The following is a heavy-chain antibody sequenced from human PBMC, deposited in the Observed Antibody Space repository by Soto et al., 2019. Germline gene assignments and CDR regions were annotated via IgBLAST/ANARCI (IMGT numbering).Heavy chain of an antibody. CDR2: IYYSGST. CDR1: GGSISSYY. V-gene: IGHV4-59*01. CDR3: ARARSGYYASFGSFDY. J-gene: IGHJ4*02. Sequence: SETLSLTCTVSGGSISSYYWSWVRQPPGKGLEWIGYIYYSGSTNYNPSLKSRVTISVDTSKNQFSLKLSSVTAADTAVYYCARARSGYYASFGSFDYWGQGTLVTVSS. D-gene: IGHD3-3*01.